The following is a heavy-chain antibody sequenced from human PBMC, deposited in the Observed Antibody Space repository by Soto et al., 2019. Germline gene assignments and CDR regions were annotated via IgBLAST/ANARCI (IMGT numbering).Heavy chain of an antibody. CDR3: ARDRLRGYDSSGFYS. CDR2: INTYNGNR. CDR1: GYSFSSYG. J-gene: IGHJ4*02. D-gene: IGHD3-22*01. V-gene: IGHV1-18*01. Sequence: QVQLVQSGAELRKPGASVKVSCKASGYSFSSYGINWVRQAPGQGLEWMGWINTYNGNRNYAQKFEDRVPMTTATSTNTVYMALRSLKSDDTAIYYCARDRLRGYDSSGFYSWGQGTLVTVSS.